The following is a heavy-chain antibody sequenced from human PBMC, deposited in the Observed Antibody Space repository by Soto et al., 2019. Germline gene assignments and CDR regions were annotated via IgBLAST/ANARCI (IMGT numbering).Heavy chain of an antibody. J-gene: IGHJ6*02. V-gene: IGHV2-5*02. CDR3: AHSRCGGDCLQSYPSHYYYGMDV. D-gene: IGHD2-21*02. Sequence: QITLKESGPTLVKPTQTLTLTCTFSGFALSTSGVSVGWIRQPPGKALEWLALIYWDDDKRYSPSLKSRLTIPKDTSKNQVVLRMTNMDPVDTATYYCAHSRCGGDCLQSYPSHYYYGMDVWGQGTTVTVSS. CDR2: IYWDDDK. CDR1: GFALSTSGVS.